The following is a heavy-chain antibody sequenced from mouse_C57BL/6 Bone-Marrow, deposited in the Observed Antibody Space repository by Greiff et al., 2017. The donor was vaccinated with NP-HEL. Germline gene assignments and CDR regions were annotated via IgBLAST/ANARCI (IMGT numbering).Heavy chain of an antibody. V-gene: IGHV4-1*01. CDR1: GIDFSRYW. CDR3: ASGVLFGY. J-gene: IGHJ2*01. D-gene: IGHD2-14*01. CDR2: INPDSSTI. Sequence: SAAGIDFSRYWMSWVRRAPGKGLEWIGEINPDSSTINYAPSLKDKFIISRDNAKNTLYLQMSKVRSEDTALYYCASGVLFGYWGQGTTLTVSS.